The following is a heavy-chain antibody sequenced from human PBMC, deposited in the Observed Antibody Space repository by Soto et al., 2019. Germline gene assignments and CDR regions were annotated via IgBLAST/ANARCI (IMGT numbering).Heavy chain of an antibody. Sequence: QVQLQESGPGLVKPSETLSLTCTVSGGSISSYYWSWIRQPPGKGLEWIGYIYYSGSTNYNPSLKRRVTISVDTGKNQFSLKLSSVTAADTAVYYWAREGVSNSWYTYYGMDVWGQGTTVTVSS. CDR2: IYYSGST. CDR1: GGSISSYY. D-gene: IGHD6-13*01. CDR3: AREGVSNSWYTYYGMDV. V-gene: IGHV4-59*01. J-gene: IGHJ6*02.